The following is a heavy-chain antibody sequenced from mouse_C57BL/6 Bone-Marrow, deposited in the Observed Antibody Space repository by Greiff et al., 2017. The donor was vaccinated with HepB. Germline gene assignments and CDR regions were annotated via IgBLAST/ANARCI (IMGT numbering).Heavy chain of an antibody. CDR2: ISYSGST. J-gene: IGHJ4*01. CDR3: ARCDYDEAMDY. Sequence: EVQRVESGPGMVKPSQSLSLTCTVTGYSITSGYDWHWIRHFPGNKLEWMGYISYSGSTNYNPSLKSRISITHDTSKNHFFLKLNSVTTEDTATYYCARCDYDEAMDYWGQGTSVTVSS. CDR1: GYSITSGYD. D-gene: IGHD2-4*01. V-gene: IGHV3-1*01.